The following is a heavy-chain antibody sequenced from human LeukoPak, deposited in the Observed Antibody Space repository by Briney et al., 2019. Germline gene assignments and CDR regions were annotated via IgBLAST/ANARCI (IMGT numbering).Heavy chain of an antibody. J-gene: IGHJ6*03. CDR3: ARDDYGGNSPYYYYMDV. V-gene: IGHV4-59*01. Sequence: PSETLSLTCTVSGGSISSYYWSWIRQPPGKGREWIGYIYYSGSTNYNPSLKRRVTISVDTSKNQFSLKLSSVTAADTAVYYCARDDYGGNSPYYYYMDVWGKGTTVTVSS. CDR1: GGSISSYY. D-gene: IGHD4-23*01. CDR2: IYYSGST.